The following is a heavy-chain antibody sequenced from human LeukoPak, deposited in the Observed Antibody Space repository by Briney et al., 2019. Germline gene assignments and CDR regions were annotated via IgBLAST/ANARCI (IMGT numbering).Heavy chain of an antibody. CDR1: GFTFSSYA. V-gene: IGHV3-23*01. CDR3: AKAPVTTCSGAYCYPFDY. CDR2: IRGSGDST. Sequence: GGSLRLSCAASGFTFSSYAMSWVRQAPGKGLDWVSGIRGSGDSTYYADSVKGRFTISRDNSKNTLYLQMNSLRAEDTAVYYCAKAPVTTCSGAYCYPFDYWSQGTLVTVSS. J-gene: IGHJ4*02. D-gene: IGHD2-15*01.